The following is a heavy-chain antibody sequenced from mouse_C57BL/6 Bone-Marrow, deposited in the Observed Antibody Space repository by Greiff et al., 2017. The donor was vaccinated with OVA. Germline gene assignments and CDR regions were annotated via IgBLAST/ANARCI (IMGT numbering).Heavy chain of an antibody. Sequence: EVKVVESGAELVKPGDSVKLSCTASGFNIKDYYMHWVKQRTEQGLEWIGRIDPEDGETKYAPKFQGKATITADTSSNTAYLQLSSLTSEDTAVYYFARGYGSRYVGFAYGGQGTLVTVSA. J-gene: IGHJ3*01. CDR3: ARGYGSRYVGFAY. CDR1: GFNIKDYY. CDR2: IDPEDGET. V-gene: IGHV14-2*01. D-gene: IGHD1-1*01.